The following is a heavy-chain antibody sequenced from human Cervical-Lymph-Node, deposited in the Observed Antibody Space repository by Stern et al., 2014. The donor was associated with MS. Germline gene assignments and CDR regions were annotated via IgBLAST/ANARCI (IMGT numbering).Heavy chain of an antibody. V-gene: IGHV5-51*01. CDR3: XRXRYFDY. Sequence: EVQLLESGPEVKRPGESLKISCQASGYTFTSYWIGGVRQMPGKGLEWIAIIFPGGSDIRYSPSFQGQVTISADKSSSPAYLQWNNLKASDTAIYYCXRXRYFDYWGQGTLVTV. CDR1: GYTFTSYW. J-gene: IGHJ4*02. CDR2: IFPGGSDI.